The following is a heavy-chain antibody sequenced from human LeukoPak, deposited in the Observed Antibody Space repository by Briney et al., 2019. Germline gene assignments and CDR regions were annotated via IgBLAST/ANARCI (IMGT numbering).Heavy chain of an antibody. D-gene: IGHD3-22*01. CDR3: ARGDTMILDY. CDR1: GGSISSYY. Sequence: ASESLSLTCTVSGGSISSYYWSWIRQPPGKGLEWIGYIYYSGSTNYNPSLQSRVTISVDTSKNQFSLKLSSVTAADTAVYYCARGDTMILDYWGQGTLVTVSS. CDR2: IYYSGST. V-gene: IGHV4-59*01. J-gene: IGHJ4*02.